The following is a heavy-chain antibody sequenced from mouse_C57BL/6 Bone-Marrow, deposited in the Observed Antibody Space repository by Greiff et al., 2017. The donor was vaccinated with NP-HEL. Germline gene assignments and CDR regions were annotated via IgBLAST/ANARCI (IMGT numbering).Heavy chain of an antibody. D-gene: IGHD1-1*01. J-gene: IGHJ4*01. CDR2: IYPGNGDT. V-gene: IGHV1-12*01. CDR1: GYTFTSYN. CDR3: AEGYYGTNYYAMDD. Sequence: QVQLQQSGAELVRPGASVKMSCKASGYTFTSYNMHWVKQTPRQGLEWIGAIYPGNGDTSYNQKFKGKATLTVDKSSSTAYMQLSSLTSEDSAVYFCAEGYYGTNYYAMDDWGQGTSVNVSS.